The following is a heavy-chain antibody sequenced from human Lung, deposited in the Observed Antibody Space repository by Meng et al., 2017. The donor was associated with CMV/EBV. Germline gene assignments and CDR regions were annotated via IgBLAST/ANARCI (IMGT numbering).Heavy chain of an antibody. CDR3: ARHSLRFSINWFAP. V-gene: IGHV3-49*04. CDR1: GFTFGDYA. Sequence: SCTTSGFTFGDYAMSWVRQAPGKGLEWVGFIRSKAYGGTTEYAASVKGRFAISRDDSKSIAYLQMNSLKTEDTAVYYCARHSLRFSINWFAPWGQGTLVTVSS. D-gene: IGHD3-3*01. J-gene: IGHJ5*02. CDR2: IRSKAYGGTT.